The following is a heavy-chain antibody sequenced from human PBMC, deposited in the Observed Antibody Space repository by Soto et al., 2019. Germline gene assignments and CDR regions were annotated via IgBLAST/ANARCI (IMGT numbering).Heavy chain of an antibody. CDR1: GGSISSYY. CDR3: VRHFRTWNVF. CDR2: IYYSGST. J-gene: IGHJ4*02. D-gene: IGHD3-3*02. V-gene: IGHV4-59*01. Sequence: PSETLSLTCTVSGGSISSYYWSWIRQPPGKGLEWIGYIYYSGSTNYNPSLKSRVTISVDTSKNQFSLKLSSVTAADTAVYLCVRHFRTWNVFRGPGILVNV.